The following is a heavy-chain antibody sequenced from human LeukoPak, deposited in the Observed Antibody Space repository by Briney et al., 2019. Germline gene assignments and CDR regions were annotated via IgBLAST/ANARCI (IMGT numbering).Heavy chain of an antibody. CDR3: AKDQSTLGFDY. V-gene: IGHV3-33*06. D-gene: IGHD2-2*01. CDR2: IWYDGSNK. Sequence: PGGSLRLSCAASGFTFSSYGMHWVRQAPGKGLEWVAVIWYDGSNKCYADSVKGRFTISRDNSKNTLYLQMNSLRAEDTAVYYCAKDQSTLGFDYWGQGTLVTVSS. CDR1: GFTFSSYG. J-gene: IGHJ4*02.